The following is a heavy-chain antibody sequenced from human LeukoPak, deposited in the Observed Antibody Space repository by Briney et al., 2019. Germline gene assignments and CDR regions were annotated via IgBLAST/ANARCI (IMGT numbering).Heavy chain of an antibody. V-gene: IGHV3-7*01. CDR2: IKQDGSER. CDR1: GFTLSSYW. J-gene: IGHJ4*02. D-gene: IGHD6-19*01. Sequence: GGSLRLSCAASGFTLSSYWMSWVRPAPGEGLGWVASIKQDGSERHYADSVKGRFSISRDNAKNSLSLQMNRLIADDTALYYCARDRGAGTTDYWGQGTLVTVSS. CDR3: ARDRGAGTTDY.